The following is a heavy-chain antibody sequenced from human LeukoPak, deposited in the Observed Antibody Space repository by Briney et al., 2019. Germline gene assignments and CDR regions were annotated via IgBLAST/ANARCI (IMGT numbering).Heavy chain of an antibody. CDR1: GGSISSYY. CDR2: IYYSGST. CDR3: ARDSSGNNWFDP. D-gene: IGHD1-26*01. V-gene: IGHV4-39*02. J-gene: IGHJ5*02. Sequence: SETLSLTCTVSGGSISSYYWGWIRQPPGKGLEWIGSIYYSGSTYYNPSLKSRLIISVDTSKNQFSLKLSSVTAADTAVYYCARDSSGNNWFDPWGQGTLVTVSS.